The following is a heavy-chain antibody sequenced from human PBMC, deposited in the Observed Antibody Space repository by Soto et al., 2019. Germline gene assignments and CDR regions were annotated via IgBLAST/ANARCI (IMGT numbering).Heavy chain of an antibody. CDR3: ARRYGGNLDY. Sequence: QVQLQESGPGLVKPSETLSLTCTVSGCSISSYYWSWIRQPPGKGLEWIGYIYYSGSTNYTPPLKSRVTIAVDTSKNQFSLKLSSVTAADTAVYYCARRYGGNLDYWGQGTLVTVSS. D-gene: IGHD1-26*01. V-gene: IGHV4-59*08. CDR2: IYYSGST. J-gene: IGHJ4*02. CDR1: GCSISSYY.